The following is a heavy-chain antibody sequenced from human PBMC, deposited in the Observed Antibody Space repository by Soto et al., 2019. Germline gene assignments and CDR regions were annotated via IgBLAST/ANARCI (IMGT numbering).Heavy chain of an antibody. J-gene: IGHJ4*02. CDR1: GQSFSGHS. Sequence: QVQLQQWGAGLVKPSETLSLSCAVYGQSFSGHSWAWIRQPPGKGLEWIGEINESGSTYYNPSLKSRVTISTGTSKNHFSLKLSSVSVADTAAYFCARGSGIVALPGELEDVNYDYWGQGTLVNVSS. CDR3: ARGSGIVALPGELEDVNYDY. V-gene: IGHV4-34*01. D-gene: IGHD1-1*01. CDR2: INESGST.